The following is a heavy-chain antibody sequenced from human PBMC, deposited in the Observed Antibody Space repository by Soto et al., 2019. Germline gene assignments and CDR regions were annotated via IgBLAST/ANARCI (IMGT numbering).Heavy chain of an antibody. CDR1: GFTLGSHR. J-gene: IGHJ5*02. Sequence: DVQLVESGGGLVRPGGSLRVSCAASGFTLGSHRIHWVRQAPGKGLEWVSRIDTDGGGSSYADSVKGRFTISTDNAKNTVYLQMNGLRVEDTAVYYCATVFDLWGQGTLVTVSS. V-gene: IGHV3-74*01. CDR2: IDTDGGGS. CDR3: ATVFDL.